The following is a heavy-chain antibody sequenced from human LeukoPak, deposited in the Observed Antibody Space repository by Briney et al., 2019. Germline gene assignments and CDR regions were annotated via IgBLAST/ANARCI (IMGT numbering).Heavy chain of an antibody. D-gene: IGHD1-26*01. CDR1: GFTFSSYG. CDR2: ISYDGSNK. V-gene: IGHV3-30*03. CDR3: ASSSGSYLGPLDY. J-gene: IGHJ4*02. Sequence: GGSLRLSCAASGFTFSSYGMHWVRQAPGKGLEWVAVISYDGSNKYYADSVKGRFTISRDNSKNTLYLQMNSLRAEDTAVYYCASSSGSYLGPLDYWGQGTLVTVSS.